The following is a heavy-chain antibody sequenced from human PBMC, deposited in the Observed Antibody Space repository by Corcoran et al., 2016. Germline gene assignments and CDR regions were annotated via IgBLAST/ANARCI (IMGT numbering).Heavy chain of an antibody. CDR1: GGSFSGYY. D-gene: IGHD3-3*01. CDR2: INHSGST. CDR3: ARLVVRFLEDCDD. J-gene: IGHJ4*02. Sequence: QVQLQQWGAGLLKPSETLSLTCAVYGGSFSGYYWSWIRQPPGKGLEWIGEINHSGSTNYNPSLKSRVTISVDTAKNQFSLKLSSGTAADTAVYYCARLVVRFLEDCDDWGQGTLVTVSS. V-gene: IGHV4-34*01.